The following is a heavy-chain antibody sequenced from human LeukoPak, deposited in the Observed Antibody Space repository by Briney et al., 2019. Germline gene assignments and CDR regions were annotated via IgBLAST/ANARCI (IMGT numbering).Heavy chain of an antibody. CDR2: ISGYNGNT. V-gene: IGHV1-18*01. D-gene: IGHD2-15*01. J-gene: IGHJ6*03. CDR3: ARVGGCSGNGCYSGVYHYYYMDV. Sequence: GASVKVSCKASGYTFTSYGISWVRQAPGQGLEWMGWISGYNGNTIDAQKFQGRVTMTTDTSTRAAQMELRSLSSDDTAVYYCARVGGCSGNGCYSGVYHYYYMDVWGKGTTVTVSS. CDR1: GYTFTSYG.